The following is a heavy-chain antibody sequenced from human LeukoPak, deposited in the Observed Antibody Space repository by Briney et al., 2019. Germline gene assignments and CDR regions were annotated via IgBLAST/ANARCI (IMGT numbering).Heavy chain of an antibody. D-gene: IGHD3-10*01. CDR3: VRILGSNGYGSGYFDY. V-gene: IGHV3-23*01. CDR2: ISGSGSSA. CDR1: GFTFSSYA. Sequence: QPGGSLRLSCAASGFTFSSYAMSWVRQAPGKGLEWVSAISGSGSSAYYADSVKGRFIISRDNSKNTLYLQMNSLRAEDTAVYYCVRILGSNGYGSGYFDYWGQGVLVTVSS. J-gene: IGHJ4*02.